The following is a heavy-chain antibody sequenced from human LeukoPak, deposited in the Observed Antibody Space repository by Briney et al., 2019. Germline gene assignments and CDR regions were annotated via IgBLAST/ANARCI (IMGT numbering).Heavy chain of an antibody. Sequence: ASVKVAWKASGYTFTSYYMHWVRHAPGQWLEWNGIINPSHGNTTYAQRFQGRVTMTRDTSTSTVYMELSSLRSDDTAVYYCARHQGAGEYPFDYWGQGTLVTVAS. J-gene: IGHJ4*02. CDR3: ARHQGAGEYPFDY. V-gene: IGHV1-46*01. CDR1: GYTFTSYY. CDR2: INPSHGNT. D-gene: IGHD3-16*01.